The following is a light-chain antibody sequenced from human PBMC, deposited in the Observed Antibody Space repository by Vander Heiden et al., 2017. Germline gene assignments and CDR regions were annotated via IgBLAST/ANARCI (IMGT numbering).Light chain of an antibody. V-gene: IGLV1-40*01. Sequence: QSVLTQPPSVSGAPGQRVTISCTGSSSNIGAGYDVHWYQQLPGPAPKLLLYGNSNRPSGVPDRFSGSKSGTSASLAITGLQAEDEADYYCQSYDSSLSGYVVFGGGTKLTVL. CDR3: QSYDSSLSGYVV. CDR2: GNS. J-gene: IGLJ2*01. CDR1: SSNIGAGYD.